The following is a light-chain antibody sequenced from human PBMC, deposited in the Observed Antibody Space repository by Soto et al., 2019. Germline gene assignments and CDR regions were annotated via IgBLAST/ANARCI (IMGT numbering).Light chain of an antibody. V-gene: IGLV1-47*01. J-gene: IGLJ2*01. CDR2: RNN. CDR3: LEWDDSPRGTV. Sequence: QSVLTQPPSASGTPGQRVTISCSGSSSNIGSNYVYWYQQLPGTAPKLLIYRNNQRPSWFPDRFSGSKSGTSPSLSISGLRSEDEADYYCLEWDDSPRGTVFGGGSMVTVL. CDR1: SSNIGSNY.